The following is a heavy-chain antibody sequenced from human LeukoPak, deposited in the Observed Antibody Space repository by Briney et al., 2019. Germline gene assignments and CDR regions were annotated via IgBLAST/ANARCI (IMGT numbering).Heavy chain of an antibody. D-gene: IGHD1-26*01. J-gene: IGHJ4*02. CDR2: IFYTGST. CDR1: GGSMSSYY. Sequence: PSETLSLTCTVPGGSMSSYYWSWIRQPPGKGLEWIGYIFYTGSTNYNPSLKSRVTLSVDTSKNQFSLKLGSVTAADTAVYYCARQPYMLGAYYFDYWGQGTLVTVSS. V-gene: IGHV4-59*08. CDR3: ARQPYMLGAYYFDY.